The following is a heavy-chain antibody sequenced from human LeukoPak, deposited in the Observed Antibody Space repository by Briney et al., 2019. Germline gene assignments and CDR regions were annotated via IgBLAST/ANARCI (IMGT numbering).Heavy chain of an antibody. J-gene: IGHJ5*02. CDR1: GGSISSGDYY. CDR2: INYSGST. Sequence: SETLSLTCTVSGGSISSGDYYWSWIRQPPGKGLEWIGYINYSGSTFHYNPSLKSRVTISVDTSKNQFSLRLNSVTVADSAVYYCARTNCSSARCYGANWFDPWGQATLVTVSS. V-gene: IGHV4-30-4*01. D-gene: IGHD2-2*01. CDR3: ARTNCSSARCYGANWFDP.